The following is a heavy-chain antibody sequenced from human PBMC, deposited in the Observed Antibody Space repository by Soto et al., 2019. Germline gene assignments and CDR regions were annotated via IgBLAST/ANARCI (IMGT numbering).Heavy chain of an antibody. Sequence: GASVKVSCKASGYTFTGYYMHWVRQAPGQGLEWMGWINPNSGGTNYAQKFQGRVTMTRDTSISTAYMELSRLRSDDTAVYYCLAATPDYYYYGMDVWGQGTTVTVSS. CDR3: LAATPDYYYYGMDV. CDR1: GYTFTGYY. CDR2: INPNSGGT. V-gene: IGHV1-2*02. D-gene: IGHD2-15*01. J-gene: IGHJ6*02.